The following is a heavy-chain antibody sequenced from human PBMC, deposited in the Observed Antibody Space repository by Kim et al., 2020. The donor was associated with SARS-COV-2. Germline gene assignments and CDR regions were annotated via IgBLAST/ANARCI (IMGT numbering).Heavy chain of an antibody. V-gene: IGHV3-30*18. Sequence: GGSLRLSCAASGFTFSSYGMHWVRQAPGKGLEWVAVISYDGSNKYYADSVKGRFTISRDNSKNTLYLQMNSLRAEDTAVYYCAKDRGSARLMVRGVIDYWGQGTLVTVSS. J-gene: IGHJ4*02. D-gene: IGHD3-10*01. CDR2: ISYDGSNK. CDR3: AKDRGSARLMVRGVIDY. CDR1: GFTFSSYG.